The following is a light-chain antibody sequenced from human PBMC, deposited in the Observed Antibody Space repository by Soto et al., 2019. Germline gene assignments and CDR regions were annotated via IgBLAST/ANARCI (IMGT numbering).Light chain of an antibody. CDR1: QSISSW. V-gene: IGKV1-5*03. CDR3: QQYNSSPFT. Sequence: DLQMTQSPSTLSASVGDRVTITCRASQSISSWLAWYQQKPGKAPKLLIYKASSLESGVPSRFSGSGSGTEFTLTISGLQPDDFATYYCQQYNSSPFTFGPGTKVDIK. CDR2: KAS. J-gene: IGKJ3*01.